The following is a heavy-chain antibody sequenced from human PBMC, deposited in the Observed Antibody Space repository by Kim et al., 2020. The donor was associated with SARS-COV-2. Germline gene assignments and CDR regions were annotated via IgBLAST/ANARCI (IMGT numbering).Heavy chain of an antibody. Sequence: GGANHTPALKSRVTISVDTAKNQFSLKLSSVTAADTAVYYCARDLDYWGQGTLVTVSS. CDR3: ARDLDY. J-gene: IGHJ4*02. CDR2: GGA. V-gene: IGHV4-59*01.